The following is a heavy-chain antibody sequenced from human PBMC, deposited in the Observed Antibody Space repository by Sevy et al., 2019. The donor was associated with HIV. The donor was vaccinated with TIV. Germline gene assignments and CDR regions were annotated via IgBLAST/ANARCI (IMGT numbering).Heavy chain of an antibody. Sequence: SETLSLTCTVSGGSITSLYWNWIRQPPGKGLEWIANIYYNGHINYNPSLKSRVTLSLDTSKNKFALRLSSGTAADTAMYYCAGENAWGRGYSWGQGTLVTVSS. J-gene: IGHJ4*02. V-gene: IGHV4-59*08. CDR2: IYYNGHI. D-gene: IGHD1-26*01. CDR3: AGENAWGRGYS. CDR1: GGSITSLY.